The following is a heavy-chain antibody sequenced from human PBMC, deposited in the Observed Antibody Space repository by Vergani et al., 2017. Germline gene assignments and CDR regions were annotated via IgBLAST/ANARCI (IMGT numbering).Heavy chain of an antibody. Sequence: QVQLVESGGGVVQPGRSLRLSCAASGFTFSSYAMHWVRQAPGKGLEWVAVISYDGSNKYYADSVKGRFTISRDNSKNTLYLQMNSLRAEDTAVYYCARDYLGYCSSTSCYTVSYYMDVWGKGTTVTVSS. CDR2: ISYDGSNK. V-gene: IGHV3-30*04. CDR1: GFTFSSYA. J-gene: IGHJ6*03. D-gene: IGHD2-2*02. CDR3: ARDYLGYCSSTSCYTVSYYMDV.